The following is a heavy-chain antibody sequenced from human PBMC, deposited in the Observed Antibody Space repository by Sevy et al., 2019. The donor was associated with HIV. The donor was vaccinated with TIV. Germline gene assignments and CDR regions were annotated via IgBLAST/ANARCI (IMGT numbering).Heavy chain of an antibody. CDR2: IKSKTDGGTT. CDR1: GFTFSNAW. V-gene: IGHV3-15*01. CDR3: TTDPKKRGLSALLDY. D-gene: IGHD3-10*01. Sequence: GGFLRLSCAASGFTFSNAWMSWVRQAPGKGLEWVGRIKSKTDGGTTDYAAPVKGRFTISRDESKNTLYLQMNSLKTEDPAISFCTTDPKKRGLSALLDYWGQGTLVTVSS. J-gene: IGHJ4*02.